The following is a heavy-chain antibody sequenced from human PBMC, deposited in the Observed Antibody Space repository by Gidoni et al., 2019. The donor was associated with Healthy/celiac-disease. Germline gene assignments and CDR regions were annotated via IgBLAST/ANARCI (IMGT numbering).Heavy chain of an antibody. Sequence: EVQLLESGGGLVQHGGSLRLSCEASGFTFSSYAMSWVRQAPGKGLEWVSAISGSGGSTYYADSVKGRFTISRDNSKNTLYLQMNSLRAEDTAVYYCAKGAGHGVYVWGNFAFDIWGQGTMVTVSS. CDR3: AKGAGHGVYVWGNFAFDI. CDR2: ISGSGGST. V-gene: IGHV3-23*01. J-gene: IGHJ3*02. D-gene: IGHD3-16*01. CDR1: GFTFSSYA.